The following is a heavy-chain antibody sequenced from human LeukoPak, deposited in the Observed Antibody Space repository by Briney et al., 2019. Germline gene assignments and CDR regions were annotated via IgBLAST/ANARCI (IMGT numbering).Heavy chain of an antibody. V-gene: IGHV6-1*01. CDR1: GDSVSSSSVA. CDR2: TYYRSKWYN. D-gene: IGHD1-26*01. Sequence: SQTLSLTCAISGDSVSSSSVAWSWIRQSPSRGLEWLGRTYYRSKWYNDYAVSVKSRITINPDTSKNQFSLQVNSVTPEDTAVYYCARDSGSYSYDMNVWGQGTTVTVSS. J-gene: IGHJ6*02. CDR3: ARDSGSYSYDMNV.